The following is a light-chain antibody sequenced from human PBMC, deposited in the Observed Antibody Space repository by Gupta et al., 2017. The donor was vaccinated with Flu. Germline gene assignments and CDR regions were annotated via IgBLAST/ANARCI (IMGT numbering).Light chain of an antibody. V-gene: IGLV3-1*01. CDR1: KLGDKY. J-gene: IGLJ1*01. Sequence: SYELPQPPSVAVSPGQTASITCSGEKLGDKYACWYQQQPGQSPVLVIYQDSKRPSGIPERFSGSNSGNTATLTISGTQAMDEADYYCQAWDSSTCNSVFGSGTKVTVL. CDR3: QAWDSSTCNSV. CDR2: QDS.